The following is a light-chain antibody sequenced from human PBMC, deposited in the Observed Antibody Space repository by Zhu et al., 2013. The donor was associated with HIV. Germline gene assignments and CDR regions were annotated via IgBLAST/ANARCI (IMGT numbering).Light chain of an antibody. Sequence: DVQLTQAPSFISASVGDRVIITCRASQAINTYVAWYQQRPGEAPKLLIYTASTLQTGVPSRFSGSGSGTDFTLTISSLQPEDFATYYCQQYNSYPPTFGQGTKVEIK. V-gene: IGKV1-9*01. J-gene: IGKJ1*01. CDR3: QQYNSYPPT. CDR1: QAINTY. CDR2: TAS.